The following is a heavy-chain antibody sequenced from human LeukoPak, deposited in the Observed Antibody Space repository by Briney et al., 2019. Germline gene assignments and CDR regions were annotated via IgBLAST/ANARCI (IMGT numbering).Heavy chain of an antibody. Sequence: SETLSLTCAGSGYSISSGYYWGWIRRPPGKGLEWIGTIYHSGSTYYNPSLKSRVTISADTSKNQFSLKLSSVTAADTAVYYCARGEQSGSFSDYWGQGTLVTVSS. J-gene: IGHJ4*02. CDR1: GYSISSGYY. V-gene: IGHV4-38-2*01. CDR3: ARGEQSGSFSDY. CDR2: IYHSGST. D-gene: IGHD1-26*01.